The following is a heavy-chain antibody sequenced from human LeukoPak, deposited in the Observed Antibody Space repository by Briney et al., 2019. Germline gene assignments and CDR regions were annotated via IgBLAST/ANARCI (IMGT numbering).Heavy chain of an antibody. CDR2: IIFIFDTT. Sequence: GASVKVSCKISGGTYSTYAINWVRQAPGQGLEWMGGIIFIFDTTNYAQNFEGRVTMTADESTSTAYMELSSLRSEDTAVYYCATASKGDTEVLLWFGESPRVGRYFDYWGQGTLVTVSS. CDR1: GGTYSTYA. D-gene: IGHD3-10*01. V-gene: IGHV1-69*01. J-gene: IGHJ4*02. CDR3: ATASKGDTEVLLWFGESPRVGRYFDY.